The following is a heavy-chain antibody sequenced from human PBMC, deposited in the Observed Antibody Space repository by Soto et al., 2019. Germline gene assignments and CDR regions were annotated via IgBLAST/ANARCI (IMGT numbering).Heavy chain of an antibody. CDR2: ISWNSGSI. Sequence: GGSLRLSCAASGFTFDDYAMHWVRQAPGKGLEWVSGISWNSGSIGYADSVKGRFTISRDNAKNSLYLQMNSLRAEDTALYYCAKDMARFLEWLLGMDVWGQGTTVTVSS. CDR1: GFTFDDYA. J-gene: IGHJ6*02. V-gene: IGHV3-9*01. D-gene: IGHD3-3*01. CDR3: AKDMARFLEWLLGMDV.